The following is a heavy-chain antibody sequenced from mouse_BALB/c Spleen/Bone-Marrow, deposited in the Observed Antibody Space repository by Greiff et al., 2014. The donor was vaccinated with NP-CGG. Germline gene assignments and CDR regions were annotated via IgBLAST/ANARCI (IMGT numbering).Heavy chain of an antibody. Sequence: AGAELAKPGASVKMSCKASGHTFSSYWVHWGKKRPGQGLGWIGYINPSTGYTEYNQKFKDKATLTADKSSSTAYMQLSSLTSEDSAVYYCARQITTVDYAMDYWGQGTSVTVSS. CDR2: INPSTGYT. V-gene: IGHV1-7*01. J-gene: IGHJ4*01. D-gene: IGHD1-1*01. CDR1: GHTFSSYW. CDR3: ARQITTVDYAMDY.